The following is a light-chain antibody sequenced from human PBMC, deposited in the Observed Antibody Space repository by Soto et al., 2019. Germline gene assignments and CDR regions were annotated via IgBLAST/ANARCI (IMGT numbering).Light chain of an antibody. CDR3: QQGYSNPWT. J-gene: IGKJ1*01. CDR2: AAS. V-gene: IGKV1-12*01. CDR1: QGISSW. Sequence: DIQMTQSPSSVSASVGDRVPITCRASQGISSWLAWYQQKPGKAPKLLIYAASNLQSGVPSRFSGSGSGTNFTLSLNSLQPEDFATYYCQQGYSNPWTFGQGTKVDIK.